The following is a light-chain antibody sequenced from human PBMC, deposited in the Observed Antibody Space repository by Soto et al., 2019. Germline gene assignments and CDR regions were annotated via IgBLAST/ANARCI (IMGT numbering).Light chain of an antibody. CDR1: LSVTSRY. V-gene: IGKV3-20*01. CDR3: QHYGSSRWT. J-gene: IGKJ1*01. Sequence: IVLTQFPGTLSLSPGESATLSCRASLSVTSRYFHWYQQKPGQAPRLLIKGASTRAPDIPERFSGSGSGTDFTLTIDRLEPEDFEVYYCQHYGSSRWTFGQGTRVDIK. CDR2: GAS.